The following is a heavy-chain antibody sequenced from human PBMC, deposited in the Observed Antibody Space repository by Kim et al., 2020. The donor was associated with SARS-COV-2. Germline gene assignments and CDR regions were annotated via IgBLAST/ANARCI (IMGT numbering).Heavy chain of an antibody. CDR2: ISYDGSNK. V-gene: IGHV3-30*18. CDR1: GFTFSSYG. J-gene: IGHJ6*02. D-gene: IGHD2-2*01. Sequence: GGSLRLSCAASGFTFSSYGMHWVRQAPGKGLEWVAVISYDGSNKYYADSVKGRFTISRDNSKNTLYLQMNSLRAEDTAVYYCAKVLGGEPAAHYGMDVWGQGTTVTVSS. CDR3: AKVLGGEPAAHYGMDV.